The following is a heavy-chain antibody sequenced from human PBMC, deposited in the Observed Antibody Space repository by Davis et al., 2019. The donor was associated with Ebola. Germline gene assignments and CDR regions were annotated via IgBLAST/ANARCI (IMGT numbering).Heavy chain of an antibody. CDR2: IHYTGST. V-gene: IGHV4-59*01. Sequence: PSETLSLTCTVSGGSISGYFWSWIRQPPGRGLEWIGYIHYTGSTSYNPSLKSRVAISVAPSKNQFSLEVTSVTADDTAVYYCARYCRGPNCYSFEYWGRGTLVTVSS. D-gene: IGHD2-15*01. CDR3: ARYCRGPNCYSFEY. CDR1: GGSISGYF. J-gene: IGHJ4*02.